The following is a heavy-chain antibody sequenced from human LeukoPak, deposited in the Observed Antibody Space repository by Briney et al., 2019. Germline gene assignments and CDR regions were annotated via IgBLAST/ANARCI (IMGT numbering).Heavy chain of an antibody. Sequence: WGSLRLSCAASGFTFSSYSMNRVRQAPGKGLEWVSYISSSSSTIYYADSVKGRFTISRDNAKNSLYLQMNSLRDEDTAVYYCARVWGIAAAGGEIEYWGQGTLVTVSS. J-gene: IGHJ4*02. D-gene: IGHD6-13*01. CDR1: GFTFSSYS. V-gene: IGHV3-48*02. CDR2: ISSSSSTI. CDR3: ARVWGIAAAGGEIEY.